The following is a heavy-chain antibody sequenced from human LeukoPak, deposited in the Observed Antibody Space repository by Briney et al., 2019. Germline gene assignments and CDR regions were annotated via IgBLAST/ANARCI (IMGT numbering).Heavy chain of an antibody. Sequence: GGSLRLSCAASGFTFSSYGMHWVRQAPGKGLEWVAVISYDGSNKYYADSVKGRFTISRDNSKNTLYLQMNSLRAEDTALYYCAKAVRQLVERGAFDIWGQGTMVTVSS. J-gene: IGHJ3*02. CDR1: GFTFSSYG. CDR2: ISYDGSNK. V-gene: IGHV3-30*18. D-gene: IGHD6-13*01. CDR3: AKAVRQLVERGAFDI.